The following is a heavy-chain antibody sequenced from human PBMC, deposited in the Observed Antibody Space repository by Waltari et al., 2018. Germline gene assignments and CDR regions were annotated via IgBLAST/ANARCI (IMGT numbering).Heavy chain of an antibody. J-gene: IGHJ6*02. D-gene: IGHD3-3*01. Sequence: QVQLQQWGAGLLKPSETLSLTCAVYGGSFSGYYWSWIRPPPGKGLEWIGEINHSGSTNYNQSLKSRVTISVDTSKNQFSLKLSSVTAADTAVYYCAIRAYDFWSGGYGMDVWGQGTTVTVSS. CDR1: GGSFSGYY. V-gene: IGHV4-34*01. CDR2: INHSGST. CDR3: AIRAYDFWSGGYGMDV.